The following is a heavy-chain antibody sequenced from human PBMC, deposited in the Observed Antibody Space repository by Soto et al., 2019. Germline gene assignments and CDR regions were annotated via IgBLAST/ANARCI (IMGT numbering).Heavy chain of an antibody. CDR3: ARDRGYSGYRDY. CDR2: IYYSGST. J-gene: IGHJ4*02. Sequence: SETLSLTCTVSGGSISSGGYYWSWIRQHPGKGLEWIGYIYYSGSTYYNPSLKSRVTISVDTSKNQFSLKLSSVTAADTAVYYCARDRGYSGYRDYWGQGTLVTVSS. CDR1: GGSISSGGYY. D-gene: IGHD5-12*01. V-gene: IGHV4-31*03.